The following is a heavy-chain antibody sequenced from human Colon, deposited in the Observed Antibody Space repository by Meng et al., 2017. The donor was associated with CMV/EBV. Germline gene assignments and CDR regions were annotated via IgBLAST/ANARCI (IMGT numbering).Heavy chain of an antibody. CDR1: GYTFSHYG. CDR3: ARVYNYNNLFFYAMDV. J-gene: IGHJ6*02. Sequence: ASVKVSCKTSGYTFSHYGITWVRQAPGQGLEWVGWITTYNGNTNYEQKFKGRVTMTTDTSTSTVYMELRNLRSDDSAVYYCARVYNYNNLFFYAMDVWGQGTTVTVSS. V-gene: IGHV1-18*01. D-gene: IGHD1-20*01. CDR2: ITTYNGNT.